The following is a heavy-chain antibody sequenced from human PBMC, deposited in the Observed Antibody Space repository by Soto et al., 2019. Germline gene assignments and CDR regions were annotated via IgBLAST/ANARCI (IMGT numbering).Heavy chain of an antibody. J-gene: IGHJ6*02. CDR3: ARYNGDYVPTNYYYYGMDV. CDR1: GGTFSSYA. V-gene: IGHV1-69*13. CDR2: IIPIFGTA. D-gene: IGHD4-17*01. Sequence: SVKVSCKASGGTFSSYAISWVRQAPGQGLEWMGGIIPIFGTANYAQKFQGRVTITADESTSTAYMELRSLRSDDTAVYYCARYNGDYVPTNYYYYGMDVWGQGTTVTVSS.